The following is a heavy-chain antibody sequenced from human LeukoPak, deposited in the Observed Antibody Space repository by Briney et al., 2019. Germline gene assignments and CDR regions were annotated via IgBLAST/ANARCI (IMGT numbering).Heavy chain of an antibody. V-gene: IGHV3-23*01. Sequence: GGSLRLSCAASGFAFSSYAMSWVRQAPGQGLEWVSSISGSGSGGRTYYADSVKGRFTISRDNAKNSLYLQMNSLRAEDTALYHCARSIAARRPVYYLDYMDVWGKGTTVTVSS. D-gene: IGHD6-6*01. CDR3: ARSIAARRPVYYLDYMDV. CDR2: ISGSGSGGRT. CDR1: GFAFSSYA. J-gene: IGHJ6*03.